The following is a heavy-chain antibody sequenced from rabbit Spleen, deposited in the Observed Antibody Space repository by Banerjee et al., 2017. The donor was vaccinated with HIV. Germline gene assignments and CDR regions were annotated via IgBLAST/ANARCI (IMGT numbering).Heavy chain of an antibody. V-gene: IGHV1S45*01. D-gene: IGHD1-1*01. CDR3: ARDLVGVIGWNFYL. CDR1: GFSFGDRDV. Sequence: QEQLVESGGGLVQPTGSLTLTCKASGFSFGDRDVMCWVRQAPGKGLEWIACINAATGKPVYADLASRRFTIPKTSSTTVTLRMTSLTAADRATYFCARDLVGVIGWNFYLWGPGTLVTVS. J-gene: IGHJ4*01. CDR2: INAATGKP.